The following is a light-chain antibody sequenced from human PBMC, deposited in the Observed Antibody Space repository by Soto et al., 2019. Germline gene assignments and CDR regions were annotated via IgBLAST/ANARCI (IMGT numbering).Light chain of an antibody. J-gene: IGLJ2*01. V-gene: IGLV4-60*02. CDR1: SGHSSYI. CDR3: ETWDSNTRV. CDR2: LECSGSY. Sequence: QAVVTQSSSASASLGSSVKLTCTLSSGHSSYIIAWHQQKPGKAPRYLMKLECSGSYNKGSGVPDRFSGSSSGADRYLTISNLQFEDEADYYCETWDSNTRVFGGGTKLTVL.